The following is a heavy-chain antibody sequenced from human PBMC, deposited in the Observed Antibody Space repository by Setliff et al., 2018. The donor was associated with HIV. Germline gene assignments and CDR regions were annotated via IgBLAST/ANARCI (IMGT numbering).Heavy chain of an antibody. Sequence: LRLSCATSGFTFSSYSLSWVRQAPGKELEWVSYISSSSPIYYADSVKGRFTISRDNAKNSLYLQMNSLRAEDTAVYYCARRGDYYYYYAMDFWGQGTTVTVSS. CDR2: ISSSSPI. V-gene: IGHV3-48*01. CDR1: GFTFSSYS. D-gene: IGHD3-10*01. CDR3: ARRGDYYYYYAMDF. J-gene: IGHJ6*02.